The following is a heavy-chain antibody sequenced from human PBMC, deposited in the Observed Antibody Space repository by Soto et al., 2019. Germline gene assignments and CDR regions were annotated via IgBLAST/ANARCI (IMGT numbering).Heavy chain of an antibody. Sequence: ASVKVSCKASGGTFSSYAISWVRQAPGQGLEWMGGIIPIFGTANYAQKFQGRVTITADESTSTAYMELSSLRSEDTAVYYCARCPQGSSGHYYFDPWGQGTLVTVSS. D-gene: IGHD3-22*01. CDR1: GGTFSSYA. V-gene: IGHV1-69*13. CDR2: IIPIFGTA. CDR3: ARCPQGSSGHYYFDP. J-gene: IGHJ4*02.